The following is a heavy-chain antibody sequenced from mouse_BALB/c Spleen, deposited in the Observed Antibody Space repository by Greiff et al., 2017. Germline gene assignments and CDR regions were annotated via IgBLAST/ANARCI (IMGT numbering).Heavy chain of an antibody. J-gene: IGHJ4*01. CDR3: ARYLGLGSSYDYYAMDY. CDR2: ISYSGST. D-gene: IGHD1-1*01. Sequence: EVKVEESGPSLVKPSQTLSLTCSVTGDSITSGYWNWIRKFPGNKLEYMGYISYSGSTYYNPSLKSRISITRDTSKNQYYLQLNSVTTEDTATYYCARYLGLGSSYDYYAMDYWGQGTSVTVSS. V-gene: IGHV3-8*02. CDR1: GDSITSGY.